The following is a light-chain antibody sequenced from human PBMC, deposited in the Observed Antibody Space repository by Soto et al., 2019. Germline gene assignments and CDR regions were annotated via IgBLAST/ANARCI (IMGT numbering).Light chain of an antibody. Sequence: IQMTQSPSSLSASVGGRVTITCRASQSILAYLNWYQLKLGKPPRLLIFSASNLQSGVPPRVTGGGSGTDFALTIGGVEPDDAATYYCQQTYATAFTFGQGTNL. V-gene: IGKV1-39*01. CDR1: QSILAY. J-gene: IGKJ2*01. CDR2: SAS. CDR3: QQTYATAFT.